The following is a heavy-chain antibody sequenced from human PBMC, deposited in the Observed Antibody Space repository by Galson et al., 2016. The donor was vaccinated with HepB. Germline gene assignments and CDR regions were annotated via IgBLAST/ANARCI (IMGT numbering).Heavy chain of an antibody. Sequence: SLRLSCAASGFTFSMYAFHWVRQVPGKGLESVAIISHDGNYKYYAESVSGRFSVSRATPKNTLFLEMNSLQVDDTAVYFCAREACTFGVCNPHYYRLEVWGQGTTVTVSS. V-gene: IGHV3-30*04. CDR3: AREACTFGVCNPHYYRLEV. CDR1: GFTFSMYA. CDR2: ISHDGNYK. J-gene: IGHJ6*02. D-gene: IGHD2-8*01.